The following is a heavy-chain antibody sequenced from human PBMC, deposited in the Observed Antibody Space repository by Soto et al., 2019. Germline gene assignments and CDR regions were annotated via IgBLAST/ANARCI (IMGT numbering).Heavy chain of an antibody. Sequence: ASVKVSCKASGGTFSSYAISWVRQAPGQGLEWMGGIIPIFGTANYAQKFQGRVTITADESTGTAYMELSSLRSEDTAVYYCARARHSSSGWFDPWGQGTLVTVSS. D-gene: IGHD6-13*01. CDR2: IIPIFGTA. CDR1: GGTFSSYA. CDR3: ARARHSSSGWFDP. J-gene: IGHJ5*02. V-gene: IGHV1-69*13.